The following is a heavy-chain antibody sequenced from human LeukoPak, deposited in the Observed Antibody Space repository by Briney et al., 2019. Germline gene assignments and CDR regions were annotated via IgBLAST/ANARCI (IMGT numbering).Heavy chain of an antibody. J-gene: IGHJ3*02. Sequence: SETLSLTCTVSGGSISNDYWSWIRQPPGKGLEWIGNIYYSGSTNYNPSLKSRVTISVDTSKNQFSLKLSSVTAADTAVYYCARRSSIAAAGTGAFDIWGQGTMVTVSS. D-gene: IGHD6-13*01. CDR3: ARRSSIAAAGTGAFDI. V-gene: IGHV4-59*08. CDR2: IYYSGST. CDR1: GGSISNDY.